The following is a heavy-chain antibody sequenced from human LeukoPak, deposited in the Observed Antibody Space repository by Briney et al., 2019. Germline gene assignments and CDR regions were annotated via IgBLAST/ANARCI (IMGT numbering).Heavy chain of an antibody. V-gene: IGHV3-48*04. Sequence: PGGSLRLSCAASGFTFSSYSMNWVRQAPGRGLEYISYMSISGSTIKYAESVKGRFTISRDNAQDSLFLHMNSLRAEDTAVYYCAREIFHGSGSPRMDVWGQGTTVTVSS. CDR1: GFTFSSYS. CDR3: AREIFHGSGSPRMDV. D-gene: IGHD3-10*01. J-gene: IGHJ6*02. CDR2: MSISGSTI.